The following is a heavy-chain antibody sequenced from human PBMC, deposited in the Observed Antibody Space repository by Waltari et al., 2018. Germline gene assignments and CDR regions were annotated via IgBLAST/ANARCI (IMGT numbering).Heavy chain of an antibody. V-gene: IGHV4-30-2*01. Sequence: QLQLQESGSGLVKPSQTLSLTCAVSGGSISSGGYSWSWIRQPPGKGLEWIGEINHSGSTNYNPSLKSRVTISVDTSKNQFSLKLSSVTAADTAVYYCARGPSITMVRGVSAAFDIWGQGTMVTVSS. CDR1: GGSISSGGYS. J-gene: IGHJ3*02. D-gene: IGHD3-10*01. CDR2: INHSGST. CDR3: ARGPSITMVRGVSAAFDI.